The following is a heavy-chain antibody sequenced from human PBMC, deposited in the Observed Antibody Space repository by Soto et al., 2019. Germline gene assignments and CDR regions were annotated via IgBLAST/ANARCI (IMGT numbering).Heavy chain of an antibody. CDR3: ARGFRRPWNPMIVVKTGYFDY. J-gene: IGHJ4*02. CDR1: GGSFSGYY. CDR2: INHSGST. V-gene: IGHV4-34*01. D-gene: IGHD3-22*01. Sequence: SETLSLTCAFYGGSFSGYYWIWIRQPPGKGLEWIGEINHSGSTNYNPSLKSRVTISVDTSKNQFSLKLSSVTAADTAVYYCARGFRRPWNPMIVVKTGYFDYWGQGTLVTVSS.